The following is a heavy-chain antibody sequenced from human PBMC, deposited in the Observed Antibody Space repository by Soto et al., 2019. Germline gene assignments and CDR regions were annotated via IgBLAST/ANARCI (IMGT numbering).Heavy chain of an antibody. D-gene: IGHD5-12*01. CDR1: GGSISSGDYY. CDR3: ARDQRGAPPGGYDYDVSPQGYYGMDV. CDR2: IYYSGST. J-gene: IGHJ6*02. Sequence: SETLSLTCTVSGGSISSGDYYWSWIRQPPGKGLEWIGYIYYSGSTYYNPSLKSRVTISVDTSKNQFSLKLSSVTAADTAVYYCARDQRGAPPGGYDYDVSPQGYYGMDVWGQGTTVTVSS. V-gene: IGHV4-30-4*01.